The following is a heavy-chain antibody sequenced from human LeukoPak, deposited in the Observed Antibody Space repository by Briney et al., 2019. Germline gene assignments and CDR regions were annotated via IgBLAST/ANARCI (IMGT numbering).Heavy chain of an antibody. J-gene: IGHJ3*02. CDR2: IYHSGST. Sequence: PSETLSLTCTVSGYSISSGYYWGWIRQPPGKGLEWIGSIYHSGSTYYNPSLKSRVTISVDTSKNQFSLKLSSVTAADTAVYYCARTTPPAFDIWGQGTMVTVSS. V-gene: IGHV4-38-2*02. D-gene: IGHD4-17*01. CDR1: GYSISSGYY. CDR3: ARTTPPAFDI.